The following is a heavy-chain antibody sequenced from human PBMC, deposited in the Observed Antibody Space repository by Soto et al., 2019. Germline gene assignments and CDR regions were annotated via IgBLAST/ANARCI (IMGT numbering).Heavy chain of an antibody. Sequence: QVQLQESGPGLVKPSQTLSLTCTVSGGSISSGGYYWSWIRQHPGKGLEWIGYIYYSGSTNYNPSLKSRVTMSVDTSKNQFSLKLSSVTAADTAVYYCARDTATTSLYYYGMDVWGQGTTVTVSS. D-gene: IGHD5-18*01. CDR3: ARDTATTSLYYYGMDV. CDR2: IYYSGST. V-gene: IGHV4-31*03. CDR1: GGSISSGGYY. J-gene: IGHJ6*02.